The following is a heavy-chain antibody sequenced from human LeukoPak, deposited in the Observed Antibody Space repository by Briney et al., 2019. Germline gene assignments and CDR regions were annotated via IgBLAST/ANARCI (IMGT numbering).Heavy chain of an antibody. Sequence: GGSLGLSCAASGFTFNNYGMHWVRQAPGKGLEWVAAIWYDGSNKYYADSVKGRFTISRDNSKNTLYLQMNSLRAEDTALYYCARGQEYYYDSSAYSKFDCWGQGTLVTVSS. V-gene: IGHV3-33*01. D-gene: IGHD3-22*01. CDR3: ARGQEYYYDSSAYSKFDC. CDR1: GFTFNNYG. J-gene: IGHJ4*02. CDR2: IWYDGSNK.